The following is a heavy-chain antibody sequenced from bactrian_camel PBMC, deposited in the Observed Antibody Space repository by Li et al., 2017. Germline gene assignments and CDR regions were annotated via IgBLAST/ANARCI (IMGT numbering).Heavy chain of an antibody. CDR1: GHSRGSNC. V-gene: IGHV3S56*01. CDR3: AAQFLEASCAVVHAIDN. D-gene: IGHD2*01. J-gene: IGHJ4*01. CDR2: IRPGATTT. Sequence: HVQLVESGGGSVQTGGSLRLSCVVSGHSRGSNCVGWFRQVPGKEREGVASIRPGATTTAYASSVRGRFSISLDTAKNTVFLQMNSLKPEDTATYYCAAQFLEASCAVVHAIDNWGQGTQVTVS.